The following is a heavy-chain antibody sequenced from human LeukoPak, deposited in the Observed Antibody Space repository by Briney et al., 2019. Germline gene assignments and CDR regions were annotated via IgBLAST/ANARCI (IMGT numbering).Heavy chain of an antibody. V-gene: IGHV4-4*07. Sequence: PSETLSLTCSVSGASISDYFWSWIRQPAGKGLEWIGRGYSSGSTSYNPSLKTRVTMSLDTSKNHFSLNLNSVTAADTAVYFCARELSGWLYYFDYWGQGTLVTVSS. J-gene: IGHJ4*02. CDR2: GYSSGST. CDR1: GASISDYF. CDR3: ARELSGWLYYFDY. D-gene: IGHD5-24*01.